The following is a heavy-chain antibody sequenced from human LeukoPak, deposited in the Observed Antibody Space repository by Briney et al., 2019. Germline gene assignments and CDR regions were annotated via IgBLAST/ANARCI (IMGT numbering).Heavy chain of an antibody. V-gene: IGHV3-23*01. CDR1: GFTVSSNY. CDR2: ISGSGGST. Sequence: QAGGSLRLSCAASGFTVSSNYMSWVRQAPGKGLEWVSAISGSGGSTYYADSVKGRFTISRDNSKNTLYLQMNSLRAEDTAVYYCAKAIKNYDSSAHLERPNTDAFDIWGQGTMVTVSS. D-gene: IGHD3-22*01. CDR3: AKAIKNYDSSAHLERPNTDAFDI. J-gene: IGHJ3*02.